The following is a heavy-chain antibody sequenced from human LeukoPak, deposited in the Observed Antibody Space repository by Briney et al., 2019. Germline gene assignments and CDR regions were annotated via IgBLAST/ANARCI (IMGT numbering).Heavy chain of an antibody. CDR2: IYYSGTT. Sequence: SETLSLTCTVSGGSISSSPYYWGWIRQPPGKGLEWIGSIYYSGTTHYNPSLESRVTISVDTSKKQFSLKLSAVTAADTAVYYCARGWQQQLVRGVGWFDPWGQGTLVTVSS. J-gene: IGHJ5*02. CDR1: GGSISSSPYY. CDR3: ARGWQQQLVRGVGWFDP. D-gene: IGHD6-13*01. V-gene: IGHV4-39*01.